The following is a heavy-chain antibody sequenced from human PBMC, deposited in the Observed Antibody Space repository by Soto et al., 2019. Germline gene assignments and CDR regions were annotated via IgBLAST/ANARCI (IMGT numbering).Heavy chain of an antibody. V-gene: IGHV3-74*01. CDR3: ARADFWSGYYIEY. CDR2: LNGDGSST. CDR1: GFTFSSYW. Sequence: PGGSLRLSCAGSGFTFSSYWMHWVRQAPGEGLVWVSRLNGDGSSTSYADSVKGRFTISRDNAKNTLYLQTNSLRVEDTAMYYCARADFWSGYYIEYWGQGTLVTVSS. D-gene: IGHD3-3*01. J-gene: IGHJ4*02.